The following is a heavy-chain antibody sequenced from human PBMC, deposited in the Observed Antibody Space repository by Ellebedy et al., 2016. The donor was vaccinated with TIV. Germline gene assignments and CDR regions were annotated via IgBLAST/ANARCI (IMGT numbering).Heavy chain of an antibody. CDR2: VKYSGST. Sequence: SETLSLTCTVSGGTIGNYYWNWIRQPPGKGLEWIGNVKYSGSTNYNPSLTSRVSISVDPSKKQYFLNLSPVTAADTAVYYCVRSLYVGASIDYWGQGTLVTVSS. D-gene: IGHD1-26*01. CDR1: GGTIGNYY. J-gene: IGHJ4*02. V-gene: IGHV4-59*08. CDR3: VRSLYVGASIDY.